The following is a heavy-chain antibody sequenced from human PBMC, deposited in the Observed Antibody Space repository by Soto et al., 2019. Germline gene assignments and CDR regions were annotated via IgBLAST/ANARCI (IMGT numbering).Heavy chain of an antibody. CDR2: ITSSSSTI. CDR1: GFTFSTYS. J-gene: IGHJ5*02. CDR3: ARDNGIAGSFDP. D-gene: IGHD6-13*01. Sequence: GGSLRLSCAASGFTFSTYSMNWARQAPGKGLEWIAYITSSSSTIFYADSVKGRFTISRDNAKNSLYLQMNSLRDEDTSVYYCARDNGIAGSFDPWGQGTLVTVSS. V-gene: IGHV3-48*02.